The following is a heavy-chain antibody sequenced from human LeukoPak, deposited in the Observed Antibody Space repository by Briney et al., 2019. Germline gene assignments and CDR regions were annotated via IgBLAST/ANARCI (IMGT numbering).Heavy chain of an antibody. J-gene: IGHJ6*02. CDR3: ARAKFIGSYYIRSYYYGMDV. CDR2: MNPNSGNT. Sequence: ASVKVSCKASGYTFTSYDINWVRQATGQGLEWMGWMNPNSGNTGYAQKFQGRVTMTRNTSISTAYMELSSLRSEDTAVYYCARAKFIGSYYIRSYYYGMDVWGQGTTVTVSS. D-gene: IGHD3-10*01. V-gene: IGHV1-8*01. CDR1: GYTFTSYD.